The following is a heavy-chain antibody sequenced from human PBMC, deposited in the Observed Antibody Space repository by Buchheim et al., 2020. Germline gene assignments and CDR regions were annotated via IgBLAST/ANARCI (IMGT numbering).Heavy chain of an antibody. D-gene: IGHD2-21*02. V-gene: IGHV3-30*18. CDR3: AKEGYGDFYSYYYYYGMDV. CDR1: GFTFSSYG. Sequence: QVQLVESGGGVVQPGRSLRLSCAASGFTFSSYGMHWVRQAPGKGLEWVAVISYDGSNKYYADSVKGRFTISRDNSKNTLYLQMNSLRAEDTAVYYCAKEGYGDFYSYYYYYGMDVWGQGTT. J-gene: IGHJ6*02. CDR2: ISYDGSNK.